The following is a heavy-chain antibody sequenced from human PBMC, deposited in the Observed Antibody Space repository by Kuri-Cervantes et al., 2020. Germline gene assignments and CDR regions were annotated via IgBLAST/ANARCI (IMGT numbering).Heavy chain of an antibody. V-gene: IGHV1-2*04. D-gene: IGHD3-10*01. CDR2: INPNSGGT. Sequence: ASVKVSCKASGYTSTGYYMHWVRQAPGQGLEWMGWINPNSGGTNYAQKFQGWVTMTRDTSISTAYMELSRLRSDDTAVYYCARGPTSRGQPLGTHYYYYYMDVWGKGTTVTVSS. J-gene: IGHJ6*03. CDR1: GYTSTGYY. CDR3: ARGPTSRGQPLGTHYYYYYMDV.